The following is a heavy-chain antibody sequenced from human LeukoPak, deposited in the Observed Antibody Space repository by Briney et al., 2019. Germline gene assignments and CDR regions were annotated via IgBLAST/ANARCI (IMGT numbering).Heavy chain of an antibody. CDR2: IYSGGST. CDR1: GFTISNNY. CDR3: ARDAIQL. V-gene: IGHV3-53*01. D-gene: IGHD5-18*01. J-gene: IGHJ4*02. Sequence: GGSLRLSCAASGFTISNNYMSWVRQAPGKGLEWVSVIYSGGSTYYAGSAKGRFTISRDNSKNTLYLQMNSLRAEDTAVYYCARDAIQLWGQGTLVTVSS.